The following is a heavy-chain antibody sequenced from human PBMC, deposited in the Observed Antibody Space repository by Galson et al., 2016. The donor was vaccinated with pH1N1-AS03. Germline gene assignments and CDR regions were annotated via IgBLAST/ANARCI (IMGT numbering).Heavy chain of an antibody. V-gene: IGHV3-30*04. CDR2: ISSDGTKK. Sequence: SLRPPVQPLDSPSVIMLCTLRQAPGKGLEWVVVISSDGTKKEDADSVKGRFTVSRDSSKNTLYLQMNSLRLEDTAVYYCARAYLGMDVWGQGTTVTVSS. J-gene: IGHJ6*02. CDR1: DSPSVIML. D-gene: IGHD3-22*01. CDR3: ARAYLGMDV.